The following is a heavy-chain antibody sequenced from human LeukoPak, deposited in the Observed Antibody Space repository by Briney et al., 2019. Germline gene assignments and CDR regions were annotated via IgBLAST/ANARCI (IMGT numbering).Heavy chain of an antibody. CDR3: ARVGDHYHWYLDV. CDR2: LYSGSST. Sequence: GGSLTLSCEGSGFSVSTKYMNWVRQAPGKGLEWISILYSGSSTYDTDSVNGRFTVSRDDSKTTLYLHMNSLGVEDTAVYYCARVGDHYHWYLDVWGRGTLVSVSS. CDR1: GFSVSTKY. D-gene: IGHD3-10*01. V-gene: IGHV3-53*01. J-gene: IGHJ2*01.